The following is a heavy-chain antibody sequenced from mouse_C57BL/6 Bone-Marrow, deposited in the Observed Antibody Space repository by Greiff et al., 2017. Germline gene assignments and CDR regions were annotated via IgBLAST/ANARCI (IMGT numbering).Heavy chain of an antibody. CDR2: IYPRSGNT. CDR3: ARDDGYLFDY. D-gene: IGHD2-3*01. CDR1: GYTFTSYG. V-gene: IGHV1-81*01. Sequence: VQLQQSGAELARPGASVKLSCKASGYTFTSYGISWVKQSPGQGLEWIGEIYPRSGNTYYNEKFKGKATLTADKSSSTAYMELRSLTSEDSAVYFCARDDGYLFDYWGQGTTLTVSS. J-gene: IGHJ2*01.